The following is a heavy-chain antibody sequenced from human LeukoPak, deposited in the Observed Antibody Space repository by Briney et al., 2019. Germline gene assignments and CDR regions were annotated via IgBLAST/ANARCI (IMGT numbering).Heavy chain of an antibody. J-gene: IGHJ6*02. CDR1: GYTFTSYY. Sequence: ASVTVSCKASGYTFTSYYMHWVRQAPGQGLEWMGIINPSGGSTSYAQKFQGRVTMTRDTSTSTVYMELSSLRSEDTAVYYCARVGIFNNYYYGMDVWGQGTTVTVSS. CDR3: ARVGIFNNYYYGMDV. V-gene: IGHV1-46*01. CDR2: INPSGGST. D-gene: IGHD3-3*01.